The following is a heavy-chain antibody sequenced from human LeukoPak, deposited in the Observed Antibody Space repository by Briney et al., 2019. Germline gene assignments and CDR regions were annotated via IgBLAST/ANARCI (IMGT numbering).Heavy chain of an antibody. CDR3: ARVYGGNSA. J-gene: IGHJ5*02. CDR2: IIPIFGIA. Sequence: KPGASVKVSCKASGGTFSSYAISWVRQAPGQGLEWMGRIIPIFGIANYAQKFQGRVTITADKSTSTAYMELSSLRSEDTAVYYCARVYGGNSAWGQGTLVTVSS. CDR1: GGTFSSYA. D-gene: IGHD4-23*01. V-gene: IGHV1-69*04.